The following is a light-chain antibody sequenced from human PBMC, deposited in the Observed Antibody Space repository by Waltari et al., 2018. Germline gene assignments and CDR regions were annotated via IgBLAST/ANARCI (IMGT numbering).Light chain of an antibody. Sequence: DIQMTQSPSTLSASVGDRVTITCRPSQVFTTSLAWYQQKPGKAPKVLIYRTSNLKSGVSSRFSGSGSVTEFTLTINSLQPDDFATYYCQQFHSYPVTLGGGTKVEIK. V-gene: IGKV1-5*03. CDR3: QQFHSYPVT. CDR2: RTS. CDR1: QVFTTS. J-gene: IGKJ4*01.